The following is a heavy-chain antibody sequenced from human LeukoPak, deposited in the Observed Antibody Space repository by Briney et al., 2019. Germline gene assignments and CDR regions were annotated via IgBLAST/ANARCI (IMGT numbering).Heavy chain of an antibody. J-gene: IGHJ5*02. CDR2: IYYSGST. V-gene: IGHV4-61*01. Sequence: SETLSLTCTVSGGSVSSGSYYWSWIRQPPGKGLEWIGYIYYSGSTNYNPSLKSRVTISVDTSKNQFSLKLSSVTAADTAVYYCARDPVGAMTWFDPWGQGTLVTVSS. D-gene: IGHD1-26*01. CDR1: GGSVSSGSYY. CDR3: ARDPVGAMTWFDP.